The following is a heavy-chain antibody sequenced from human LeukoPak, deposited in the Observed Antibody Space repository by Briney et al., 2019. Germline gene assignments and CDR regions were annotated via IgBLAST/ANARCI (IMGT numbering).Heavy chain of an antibody. Sequence: PGGSLRLSCATSGFTFSHYGMHWVRQALGKGLEWVAVIWSDGTNSFYGDPVKGRFTISRDNFQRTVYLQMNSLRAEDTAVYYCAKDAQRGFDYSNSLDKWGQGTLVTVSS. CDR2: IWSDGTNS. V-gene: IGHV3-33*06. D-gene: IGHD4-11*01. CDR1: GFTFSHYG. CDR3: AKDAQRGFDYSNSLDK. J-gene: IGHJ4*02.